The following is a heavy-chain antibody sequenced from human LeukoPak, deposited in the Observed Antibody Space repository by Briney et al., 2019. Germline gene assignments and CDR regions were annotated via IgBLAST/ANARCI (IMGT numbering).Heavy chain of an antibody. CDR1: EYPFISYY. CDR2: INPAGGAT. Sequence: GASVKVSCRASEYPFISYYIHWVRQAPGQGLEWMGRINPAGGATIFAQEFQGRLTLTSDTSSDTVYMELSSLRFEDTAVYCARDALTYGPLGFCDSWGQGTLITVSS. J-gene: IGHJ5*01. CDR3: ARDALTYGPLGFCDS. D-gene: IGHD3-3*01. V-gene: IGHV1-46*01.